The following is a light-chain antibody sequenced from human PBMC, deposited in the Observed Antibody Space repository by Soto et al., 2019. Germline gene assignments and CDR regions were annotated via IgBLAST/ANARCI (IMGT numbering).Light chain of an antibody. CDR3: QHLNSYALS. V-gene: IGKV1-9*01. CDR2: AAS. CDR1: QGISDY. J-gene: IGKJ4*01. Sequence: DIQLTQSPSFLSASVGDRVTITCRAGQGISDYLAWYQQKPGKARKLLIYAASTLETGVPSRFSGSRSGTQFTLTISSLQPEDFATYFCQHLNSYALSFGGGTKVEIK.